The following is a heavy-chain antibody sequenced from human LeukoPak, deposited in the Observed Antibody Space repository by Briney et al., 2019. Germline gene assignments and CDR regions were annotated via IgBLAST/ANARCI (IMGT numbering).Heavy chain of an antibody. V-gene: IGHV1-18*01. CDR2: ISAYNGNT. D-gene: IGHD3-22*01. J-gene: IGHJ4*02. CDR1: GGTFSSYA. Sequence: ASVKVSCKASGGTFSSYAISWVRQAPGQGLEWKGWISAYNGNTNYAQKLQGRVTMTTDTSTSTAYMELRSLRSDDTAVYYCASGDYYDSSGYYYNWGQGTLVTVSS. CDR3: ASGDYYDSSGYYYN.